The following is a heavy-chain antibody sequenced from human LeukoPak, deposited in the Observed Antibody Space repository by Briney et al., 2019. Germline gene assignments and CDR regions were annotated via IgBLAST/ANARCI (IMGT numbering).Heavy chain of an antibody. CDR1: GDSISSDY. CDR3: ARDHTGDSSGPEAAYMDV. D-gene: IGHD6-19*01. J-gene: IGHJ6*03. CDR2: IYYRGST. V-gene: IGHV4-59*01. Sequence: KPSETLSLTCTVSGDSISSDYCSWIRQPPGKGLEWIGYIYYRGSTNYNPSLKSRVTISVDTSKNQFSLKLSSVTAADTAVYYCARDHTGDSSGPEAAYMDVCGKGTTVTVSS.